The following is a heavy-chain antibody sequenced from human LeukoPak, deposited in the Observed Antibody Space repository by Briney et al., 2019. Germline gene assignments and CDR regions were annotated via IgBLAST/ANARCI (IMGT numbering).Heavy chain of an antibody. D-gene: IGHD6-13*01. J-gene: IGHJ5*02. CDR2: INPSGGST. Sequence: GASVKVSCKASGYTFTSYYMHWVRHAPGQALEWMGIINPSGGSTSYAQKFQGRVTMTRDTSTSTVYMELSSLRSEDTAVYYCARAGIAAAGTVVGWFDPWGQGTLVTVSS. CDR3: ARAGIAAAGTVVGWFDP. CDR1: GYTFTSYY. V-gene: IGHV1-46*01.